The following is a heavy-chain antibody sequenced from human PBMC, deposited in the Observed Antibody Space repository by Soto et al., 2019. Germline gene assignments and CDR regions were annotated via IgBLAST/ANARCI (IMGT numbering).Heavy chain of an antibody. V-gene: IGHV1-18*01. Sequence: ASLKVSCKSSGYIFTAYGLAWLRQAPGQRPEWMGWVSTNDDRTNYAQKFQGRVTMTTDRSTTTTSMELRSLRPDDTAVYYCARELNTESSAYYSFAFWGQGTLVTVSS. CDR2: VSTNDDRT. CDR1: GYIFTAYG. J-gene: IGHJ4*02. CDR3: ARELNTESSAYYSFAF. D-gene: IGHD3-22*01.